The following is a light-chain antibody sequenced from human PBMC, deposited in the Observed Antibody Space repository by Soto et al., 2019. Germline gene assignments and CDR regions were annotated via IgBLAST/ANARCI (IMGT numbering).Light chain of an antibody. CDR1: QSVSTN. CDR3: QHYTA. CDR2: GAS. J-gene: IGKJ1*01. V-gene: IGKV3-15*01. Sequence: EIVMTQSPDTLSVSPGERATLSCRASQSVSTNVAWYRQNPGQAPRLLIYGASARATGIPARFSGSGSGTEFTLTISSLQSEDFAVYYCQHYTAFGQGTKAEIK.